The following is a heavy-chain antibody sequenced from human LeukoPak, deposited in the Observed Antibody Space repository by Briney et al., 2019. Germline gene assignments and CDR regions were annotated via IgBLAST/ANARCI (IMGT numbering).Heavy chain of an antibody. CDR1: GYTFSNYA. V-gene: IGHV1-18*01. J-gene: IGHJ4*02. Sequence: ASVTVSFTCSGYTFSNYAITWVRQAPGQGRQWVGWISAYNGNAKTAEKVQGRVTITTDRDTRKDYVDMKRQTSDDTAVYYCARAGFYPLTRTSHIDYWGQVTLVSVSS. D-gene: IGHD1-7*01. CDR2: ISAYNGNA. CDR3: ARAGFYPLTRTSHIDY.